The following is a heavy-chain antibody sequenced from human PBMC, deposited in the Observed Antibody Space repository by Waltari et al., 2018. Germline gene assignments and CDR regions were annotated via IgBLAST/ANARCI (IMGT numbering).Heavy chain of an antibody. CDR2: VLSTGKT. D-gene: IGHD2-15*01. CDR1: GASVTSANW. J-gene: IGHJ4*02. V-gene: IGHV4-4*02. Sequence: QLQESGPGLVKPSGTLSLSCAVSGASVTSANWWSWVRQSPQRGLEWIGQVLSTGKTNYSPSFASRVTMSLDASNNQFYLKVTSATAADTAVYYCARDRGRGLYLDVWGPGTLVTVSP. CDR3: ARDRGRGLYLDV.